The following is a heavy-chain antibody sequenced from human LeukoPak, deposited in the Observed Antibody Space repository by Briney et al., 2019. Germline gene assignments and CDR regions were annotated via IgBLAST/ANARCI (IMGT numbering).Heavy chain of an antibody. CDR1: GFTFSRYW. Sequence: GGSLRLSCAGSGFTFSRYWMHWVRQTPEKGLVWVSRIDSDGSSTNYADSVKGRFTISRDNAKGSLYLQMNSLRAEDTAVYYCARQLSGWYDADPYWGQGTLVTVSS. CDR3: ARQLSGWYDADPY. J-gene: IGHJ4*02. D-gene: IGHD6-19*01. CDR2: IDSDGSST. V-gene: IGHV3-74*01.